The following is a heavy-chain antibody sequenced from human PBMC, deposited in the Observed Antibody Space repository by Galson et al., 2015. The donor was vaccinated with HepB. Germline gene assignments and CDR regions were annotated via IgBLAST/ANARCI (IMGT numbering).Heavy chain of an antibody. V-gene: IGHV4-34*01. CDR3: ARGFIYSGSGTYND. CDR1: GGSFSGYY. D-gene: IGHD3-10*01. CDR2: INHSGST. Sequence: SETLSLTCTVYGGSFSGYYWSWIRQPPGKGLEWIGEINHSGSTNYNPSLKSRVTISIDTSKNHFSLKLSSVTAADTAVYYCARGFIYSGSGTYNDWGQGTLVTVSS. J-gene: IGHJ4*02.